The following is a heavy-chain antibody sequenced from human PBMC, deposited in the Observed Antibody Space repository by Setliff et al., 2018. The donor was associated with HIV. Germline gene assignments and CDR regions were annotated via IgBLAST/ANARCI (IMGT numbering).Heavy chain of an antibody. CDR3: ARGRVTLNGVAAGHHYMDV. Sequence: PSETLSLTCTVSGAFIGTYYWSWIRQSPGKGLEWIRSVYYTGSTNYNPSLESRVTMSVDTSKNQFSLRLMSLTAADTAIYYCARGRVTLNGVAAGHHYMDVWGKGNTVTVSS. CDR1: GAFIGTYY. V-gene: IGHV4-59*13. CDR2: VYYTGST. J-gene: IGHJ6*03. D-gene: IGHD3-3*01.